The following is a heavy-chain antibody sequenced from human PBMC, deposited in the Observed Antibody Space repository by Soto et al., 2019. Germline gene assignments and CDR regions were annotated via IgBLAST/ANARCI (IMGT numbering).Heavy chain of an antibody. CDR1: GYTFTSYG. CDR3: ARGIRLRSTLLASFDP. CDR2: ISAYNGNT. V-gene: IGHV1-18*01. D-gene: IGHD5-12*01. Sequence: ASVKVSCKASGYTFTSYGISWVRQAPGQGLEWMGWISAYNGNTNYAQKLQGRVTMTTDTSTSTAYMELRSLRSDDTAVYYCARGIRLRSTLLASFDPWGQGTLVTVSS. J-gene: IGHJ5*02.